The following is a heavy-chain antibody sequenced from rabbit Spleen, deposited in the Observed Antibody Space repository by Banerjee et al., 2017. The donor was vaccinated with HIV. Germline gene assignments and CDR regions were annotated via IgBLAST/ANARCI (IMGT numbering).Heavy chain of an antibody. Sequence: QSLEESGGDLVKPGASLTLTCIASGVSFSSGFDMCWVRQAPGKGLEWIGCIHTGDASTYYASWAKGRFTISKTSSTTVTLQMTSLTAADTATYFCARDTGSSFSSYGMDLWGQGTLVTVS. V-gene: IGHV1S40*01. CDR1: GVSFSSGFD. CDR2: IHTGDAST. J-gene: IGHJ6*01. D-gene: IGHD8-1*01. CDR3: ARDTGSSFSSYGMDL.